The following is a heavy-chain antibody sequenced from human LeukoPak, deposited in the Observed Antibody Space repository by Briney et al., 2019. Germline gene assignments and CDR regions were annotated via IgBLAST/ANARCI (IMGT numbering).Heavy chain of an antibody. CDR2: ISVYNGNT. Sequence: ASVKVSCKASDYTFSTYGITWVRQAPGQGLEWMGWISVYNGNTNYEQKLQGRATMTTDTSTSTAYLELKSLRSDDTAVYYCARASGSYCSSTSCNDAFDIWGQGTMVTVS. V-gene: IGHV1-18*01. CDR1: DYTFSTYG. D-gene: IGHD2-2*01. CDR3: ARASGSYCSSTSCNDAFDI. J-gene: IGHJ3*02.